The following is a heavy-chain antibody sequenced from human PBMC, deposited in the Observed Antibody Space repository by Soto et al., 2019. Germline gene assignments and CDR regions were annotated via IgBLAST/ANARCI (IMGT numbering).Heavy chain of an antibody. V-gene: IGHV4-59*01. J-gene: IGHJ6*02. CDR2: IYYSGST. Sequence: SETLSLTCTVSGGSISSYYWSWIRQPPGKGLEWIGYIYYSGSTNYNPSLKSRVTISVDTSKNQFSLKLSSVTAADTAVYYCASGDWEGYYNHGMDLWGQGTPVTVSS. CDR3: ASGDWEGYYNHGMDL. D-gene: IGHD3-9*01. CDR1: GGSISSYY.